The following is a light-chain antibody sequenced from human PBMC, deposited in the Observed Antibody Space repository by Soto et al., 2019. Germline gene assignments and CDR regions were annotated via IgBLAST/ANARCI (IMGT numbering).Light chain of an antibody. CDR1: QSISSW. V-gene: IGKV1-5*01. J-gene: IGKJ1*01. Sequence: DIQMTQSPSTLSASVGDRVTITCRASQSISSWLAWYQQAPGKVPKLLIYDASSLQSGVPSRFNGSGSGTEFILTISSLQPDDFATYYCQQYKSSSWTFGPGTKVDIK. CDR2: DAS. CDR3: QQYKSSSWT.